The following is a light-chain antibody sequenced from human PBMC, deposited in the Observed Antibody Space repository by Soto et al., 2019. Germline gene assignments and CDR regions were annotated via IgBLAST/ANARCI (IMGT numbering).Light chain of an antibody. CDR3: AAWDASLNGVV. V-gene: IGLV1-44*01. CDR2: SNN. J-gene: IGLJ2*01. Sequence: QLVLTQPPSASGTPGQRVTISCSGSSSNIGSNTVNWYQQLPGTAPKLLIYSNNQRPSGVPDRFSDSKSGTSASLAISGLQSEDEADYYCAAWDASLNGVVFGGGTKVTVL. CDR1: SSNIGSNT.